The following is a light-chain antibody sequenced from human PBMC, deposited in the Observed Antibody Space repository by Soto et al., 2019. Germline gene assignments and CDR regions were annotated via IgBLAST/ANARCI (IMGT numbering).Light chain of an antibody. V-gene: IGLV1-47*02. CDR1: SSNIGSNY. Sequence: QSVMTQPPSVSAAPGQTVTISCSGSSSNIGSNYVYWYQQLPGTAPKLLIYSNNQRPSGVPDRFSGSKSGTSASLAISGLRSEDEADYYCAAWDDSLRGVFGTGTKLTVL. J-gene: IGLJ1*01. CDR3: AAWDDSLRGV. CDR2: SNN.